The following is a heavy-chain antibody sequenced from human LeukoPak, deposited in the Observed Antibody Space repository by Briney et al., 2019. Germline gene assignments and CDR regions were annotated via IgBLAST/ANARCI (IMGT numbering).Heavy chain of an antibody. CDR2: ISGSGGTT. CDR1: GFTFSSYA. Sequence: PGGPLRLSCAASGFTFSSYAMSWVRQAPGKGLEWVSAISGSGGTTYYADSVKGRFTISRDNAKNSLYLQMNSLRAEDTALYYCARVQETAMVTGESYYFDYWGQGTLVTVSS. V-gene: IGHV3-23*01. D-gene: IGHD5-18*01. J-gene: IGHJ4*02. CDR3: ARVQETAMVTGESYYFDY.